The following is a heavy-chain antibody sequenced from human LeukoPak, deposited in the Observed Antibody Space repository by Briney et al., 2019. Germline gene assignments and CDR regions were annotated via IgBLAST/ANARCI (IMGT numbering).Heavy chain of an antibody. J-gene: IGHJ4*02. CDR1: GFIFSTHA. V-gene: IGHV3-23*01. CDR3: TRGTSLGRPGTYYFDY. Sequence: GGSLRLSCAASGFIFSTHAMSWVRQAAGKGLEWVSSLSGDGSTTYHADSVKGRFTISRDNSSSTLYLPVNSLSAEDTPVYYCTRGTSLGRPGTYYFDYWGQGALVSVSS. CDR2: LSGDGSTT. D-gene: IGHD1/OR15-1a*01.